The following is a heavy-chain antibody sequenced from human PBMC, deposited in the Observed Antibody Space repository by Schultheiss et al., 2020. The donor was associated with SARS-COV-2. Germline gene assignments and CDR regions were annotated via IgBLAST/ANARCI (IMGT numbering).Heavy chain of an antibody. CDR3: ARERMIVVVITTSGMDV. CDR1: GDSVSSNSAA. CDR2: TYYRSKWYN. Sequence: SQTLSLTCAISGDSVSSNSAAWNWIRQSPSRGLEWLGRTYYRSKWYNDYAVSVKSRITINPDTSKNQFSLQLNSVTPEDTDVYYCARERMIVVVITTSGMDVWGQGTTVTVSS. D-gene: IGHD3-22*01. J-gene: IGHJ6*02. V-gene: IGHV6-1*01.